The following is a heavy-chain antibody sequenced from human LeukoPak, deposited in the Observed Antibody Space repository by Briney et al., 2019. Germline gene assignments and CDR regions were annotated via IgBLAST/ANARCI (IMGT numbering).Heavy chain of an antibody. CDR1: GGTFSNYA. Sequence: SVKVSCKASGGTFSNYAISWVRQAPGQGLEWMGRIIPILGVANYAQKFQGRVSITADKPTGTAYMELSSLRSEDTAVYFCARAPGNDAFDIWGQGTMVTVSS. CDR2: IIPILGVA. D-gene: IGHD7-27*01. J-gene: IGHJ3*02. CDR3: ARAPGNDAFDI. V-gene: IGHV1-69*04.